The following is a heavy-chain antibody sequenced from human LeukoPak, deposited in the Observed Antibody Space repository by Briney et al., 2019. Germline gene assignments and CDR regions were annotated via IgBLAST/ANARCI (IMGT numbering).Heavy chain of an antibody. CDR2: TYYRSKWYN. D-gene: IGHD3-22*01. CDR3: ARQRTYYDSSGYYYVDYFDY. J-gene: IGHJ4*02. Sequence: SQTLSLTCAISGDSLSSNSAAWNWIRQSPSRGLEWLGRTYYRSKWYNDYAVSVKSRITINPDTSKNQFSLQLNSVTPEDTAVYYCARQRTYYDSSGYYYVDYFDYWGQGTLVTVSS. CDR1: GDSLSSNSAA. V-gene: IGHV6-1*01.